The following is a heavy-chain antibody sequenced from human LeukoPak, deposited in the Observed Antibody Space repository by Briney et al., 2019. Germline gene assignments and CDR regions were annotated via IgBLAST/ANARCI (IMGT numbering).Heavy chain of an antibody. Sequence: PGGSLRLSCAASGFTFSSYGMHWVHQAPGKGLEWVAVISYDGSNKYYADSVKGRFTISRDNSKNTLYLQMNSLRAEDTAVYYCAKSPGYSYGHGDYWGQGTLVTVSS. J-gene: IGHJ4*02. CDR2: ISYDGSNK. D-gene: IGHD5-18*01. CDR3: AKSPGYSYGHGDY. CDR1: GFTFSSYG. V-gene: IGHV3-30*18.